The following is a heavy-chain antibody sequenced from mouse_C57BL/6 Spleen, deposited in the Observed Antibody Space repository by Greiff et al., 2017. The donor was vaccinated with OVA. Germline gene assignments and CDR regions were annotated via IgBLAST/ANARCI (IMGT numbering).Heavy chain of an antibody. V-gene: IGHV5-16*01. CDR3: ARDASYSNHWYFDV. J-gene: IGHJ1*03. D-gene: IGHD2-5*01. Sequence: EVKLVESEGGLVQPGSSMKLSCTASGFTFSDYYMAWVRQVPEKGLEWVANINYDGSSTYYLDSLKSRFIISRDNAKNILYLQMSSLKSEDTATYYCARDASYSNHWYFDVWGTGTTVTVSS. CDR2: INYDGSST. CDR1: GFTFSDYY.